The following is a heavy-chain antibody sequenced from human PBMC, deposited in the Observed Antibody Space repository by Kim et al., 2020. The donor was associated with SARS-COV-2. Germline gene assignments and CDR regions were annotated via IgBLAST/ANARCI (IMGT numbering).Heavy chain of an antibody. CDR3: ARGGVCGGGTCYSDY. D-gene: IGHD2-21*01. V-gene: IGHV3-53*01. J-gene: IGHJ4*03. Sequence: DSRKGRFTISRDNSKNTLYLKMSSLRADYTAVYYCARGGVCGGGTCYSDYWGQGTLVTVSS.